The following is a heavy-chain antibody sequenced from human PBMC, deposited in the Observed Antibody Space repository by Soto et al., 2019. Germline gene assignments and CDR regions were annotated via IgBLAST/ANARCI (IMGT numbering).Heavy chain of an antibody. J-gene: IGHJ4*02. D-gene: IGHD5-18*01. V-gene: IGHV3-53*05. CDR3: ASNSYGYTFYDY. CDR2: INSGGTT. CDR1: GFTVSVNL. Sequence: GSLRLSCAASGFTVSVNLMNWVRQAPGKGLEWVSVINSGGTTDYADSVKGRFTISRDISRNTLFLQMNSLTAEDTAVYYCASNSYGYTFYDYWGQGTLVTVSS.